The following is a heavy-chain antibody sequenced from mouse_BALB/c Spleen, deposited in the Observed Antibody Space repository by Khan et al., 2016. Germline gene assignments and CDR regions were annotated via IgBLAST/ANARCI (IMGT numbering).Heavy chain of an antibody. V-gene: IGHV2-9*02. D-gene: IGHD1-3*01. Sequence: QVQLKESGHGLVAPSQSLSITCTVSGFSLTSYGVHWVRQPPGKGLEWLGVIWAGGSTNYNSAPMSRLSMNKDNSKRQVFLTINRLQTDDTAMYYCARLEDIWGQGTTLTVSS. CDR3: ARLEDI. J-gene: IGHJ2*01. CDR2: IWAGGST. CDR1: GFSLTSYG.